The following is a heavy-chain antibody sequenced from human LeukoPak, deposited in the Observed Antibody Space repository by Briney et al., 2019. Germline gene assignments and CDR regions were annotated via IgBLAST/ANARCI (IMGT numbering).Heavy chain of an antibody. CDR1: GFTFRSNE. D-gene: IGHD6-19*01. CDR2: ISSSGSTI. J-gene: IGHJ3*02. Sequence: QPGGCLRLSCAASGFTFRSNEINSVRQAPGKGLGWLSYISSSGSTIHYVDSVKGRFTISRDNAKNSLFLQMNSLRAEDTAVYYCASGVHYTSGWIDIRGQGTMVTVSS. V-gene: IGHV3-48*03. CDR3: ASGVHYTSGWIDI.